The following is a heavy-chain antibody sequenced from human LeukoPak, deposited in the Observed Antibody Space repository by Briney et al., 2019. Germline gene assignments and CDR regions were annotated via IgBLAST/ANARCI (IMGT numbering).Heavy chain of an antibody. V-gene: IGHV4-39*01. CDR3: ARHSSPRSWRGAFDI. CDR1: GGSISSSSYY. D-gene: IGHD2-15*01. Sequence: SETLSLTCTVSGGSISSSSYYWGWIRQPPGKGLEWIGSIYYSGSTYYNPSLKSRVTISVDTSKNQFSLKLSSVTAADTAVYYCARHSSPRSWRGAFDIWGQGTMVTVSS. J-gene: IGHJ3*02. CDR2: IYYSGST.